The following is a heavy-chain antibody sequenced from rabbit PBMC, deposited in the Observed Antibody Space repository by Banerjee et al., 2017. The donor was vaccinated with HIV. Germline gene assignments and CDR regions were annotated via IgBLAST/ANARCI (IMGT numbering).Heavy chain of an antibody. CDR3: ARAYNSGWGGYFDL. V-gene: IGHV1S40*01. J-gene: IGHJ4*01. D-gene: IGHD4-1*01. CDR1: GFSFSSSYY. CDR2: IYAGSSGST. Sequence: QSLEESGGDLVKPGASLTLTCTASGFSFSSSYYMCWVRQAPGKGLEWIACIYAGSSGSTYYASWAKGRFTCSKTSSTTVTLQMTSLTAADTATYFCARAYNSGWGGYFDLWGQGTLVTVS.